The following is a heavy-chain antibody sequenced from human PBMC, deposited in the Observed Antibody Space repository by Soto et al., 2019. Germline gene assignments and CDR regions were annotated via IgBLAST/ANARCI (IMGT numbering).Heavy chain of an antibody. CDR2: IIPMFGIG. CDR3: AGGYRQHYFYAMDV. J-gene: IGHJ6*02. CDR1: GGSFSKYG. D-gene: IGHD2-2*01. V-gene: IGHV1-69*01. Sequence: QVQLVQSGAEVKMPGSSVRVSCKASGGSFSKYGISWVRQAPGQGLEWMGGIIPMFGIGNYAEKFLGRVTIPADGYTSTSHIEPSSLSSQDTAVYFCAGGYRQHYFYAMDVWGQGTKVTVSS.